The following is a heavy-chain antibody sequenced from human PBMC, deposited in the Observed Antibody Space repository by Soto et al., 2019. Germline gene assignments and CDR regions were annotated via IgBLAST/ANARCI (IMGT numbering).Heavy chain of an antibody. D-gene: IGHD6-13*01. V-gene: IGHV3-30*18. Sequence: QVQLVESGGGVVQPGRSLRLSCAASGFTFSSYGMPCVRQAPGKGLEWVAVISYDGSNKYYADSVKGRFTISRDNSKNTLYLQMNSLRAEEKAVYYCAKESIAAAQGSWFDPWGQGTLVTVSS. CDR1: GFTFSSYG. CDR3: AKESIAAAQGSWFDP. CDR2: ISYDGSNK. J-gene: IGHJ5*02.